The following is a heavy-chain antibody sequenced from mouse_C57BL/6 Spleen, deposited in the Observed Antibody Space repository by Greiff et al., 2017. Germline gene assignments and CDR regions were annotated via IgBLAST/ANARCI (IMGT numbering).Heavy chain of an antibody. V-gene: IGHV1-39*01. CDR3: ARGYGNYFYAMDY. J-gene: IGHJ4*01. CDR1: GYSFTDYY. CDR2: INPNYGTT. Sequence: VQLQQSGPELVKPGASVKISCKASGYSFTDYYMNWVKQSHGKSLEWIGVINPNYGTTSYNQKFKGKATLTVDKSSSTAYMQLNSLTSEDSAVYACARGYGNYFYAMDYWGKGTTVTVAS. D-gene: IGHD2-1*01.